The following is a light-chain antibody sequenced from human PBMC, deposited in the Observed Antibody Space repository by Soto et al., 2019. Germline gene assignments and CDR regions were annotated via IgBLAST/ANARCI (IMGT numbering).Light chain of an antibody. CDR1: QSVSSN. Sequence: EIVLTQSPGTLSLSPGDRATLSCRASQSVSSNLAWYQQKPGRAPRLLIYGASTRATGIPARFSGSGSGTEFTLTISSLQSEDVAIYYCQKYNRAPLTFGGGTKVDIK. V-gene: IGKV3-15*01. CDR2: GAS. J-gene: IGKJ4*01. CDR3: QKYNRAPLT.